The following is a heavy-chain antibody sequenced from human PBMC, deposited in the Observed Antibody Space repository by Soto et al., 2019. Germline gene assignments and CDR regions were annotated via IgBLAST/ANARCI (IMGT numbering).Heavy chain of an antibody. CDR2: IYYSGNT. CDR3: ARRDNWNEGWFDP. D-gene: IGHD1-20*01. V-gene: IGHV4-39*01. Sequence: SETLSLTCTVSGGSVSNNTYYWGWIRQPPGKGLEWIGSIYYSGNTFYNPSLKSRVTISVDTSKNQFSLKLRSVTATDTAVYYCARRDNWNEGWFDPWGQGTLVTVSS. J-gene: IGHJ5*02. CDR1: GGSVSNNTYY.